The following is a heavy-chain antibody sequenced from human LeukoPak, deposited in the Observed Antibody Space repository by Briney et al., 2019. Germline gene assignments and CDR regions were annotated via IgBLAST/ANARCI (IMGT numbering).Heavy chain of an antibody. V-gene: IGHV4-34*01. CDR1: GGSFSGYY. CDR3: ARGRYYGSGSYGY. CDR2: INHSGST. J-gene: IGHJ4*02. D-gene: IGHD3-10*01. Sequence: PSETLSLTCAVYGGSFSGYYWSWIRQPPGKGLEWIGEINHSGSTNYNPSLKSRVTISVGTSKNQFSLKLSSVTAADTAVYYCARGRYYGSGSYGYWGQGTLVTVSS.